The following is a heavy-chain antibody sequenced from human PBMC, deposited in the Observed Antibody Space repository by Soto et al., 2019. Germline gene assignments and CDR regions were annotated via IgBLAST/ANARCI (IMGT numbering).Heavy chain of an antibody. V-gene: IGHV4-31*03. CDR1: GVSISSDGYY. CDR3: ASRGTVPKYVNY. Sequence: LSLTCNVSGVSISSDGYYWSWIRQHPGKGLEWIGYISDSGSTYGNPSLKSRVIISVDTSKNQFSLQLISVTAADTAVYYCASRGTVPKYVNYWGQGTLVTVSS. J-gene: IGHJ4*02. CDR2: ISDSGST. D-gene: IGHD1-1*01.